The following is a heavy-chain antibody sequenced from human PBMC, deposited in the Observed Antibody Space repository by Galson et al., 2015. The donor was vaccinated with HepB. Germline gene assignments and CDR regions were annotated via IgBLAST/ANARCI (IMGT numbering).Heavy chain of an antibody. V-gene: IGHV3-33*01. CDR1: GFTFSSYV. J-gene: IGHJ4*02. D-gene: IGHD4-17*01. CDR2: IWYDGSNT. Sequence: SLRLSCAASGFTFSSYVMHWVRQAPGKGLEWVAVIWYDGSNTYYADSVKGRFTISRDNSKNTLYLQMNSLRAEDTAVYYCARSHAYGIEGWYFDYWGQGTLVTVSS. CDR3: ARSHAYGIEGWYFDY.